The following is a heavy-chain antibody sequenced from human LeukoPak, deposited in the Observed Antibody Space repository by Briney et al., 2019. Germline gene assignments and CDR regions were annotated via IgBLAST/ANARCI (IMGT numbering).Heavy chain of an antibody. Sequence: SETLSLTCTVSGGSISSYYWSWIRQNPGKGLEWIGYIYYSGSTYYNPFLRGRVTISVDTSKNQFSLKLTSVTAADTAIYYCARHIIYSSSWTPAPDCWGQGTLVTVSS. CDR2: IYYSGST. CDR1: GGSISSYY. CDR3: ARHIIYSSSWTPAPDC. J-gene: IGHJ4*02. D-gene: IGHD6-13*01. V-gene: IGHV4-59*06.